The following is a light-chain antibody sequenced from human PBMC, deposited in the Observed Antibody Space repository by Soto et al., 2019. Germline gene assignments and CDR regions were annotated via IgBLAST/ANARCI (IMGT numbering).Light chain of an antibody. CDR2: DSS. CDR3: QQYHNLPWT. Sequence: DIQMTQSPSSLSASVGDRVTITCQASQDVNHYLNWYRQKPGKAPELLIYDSSNLEPGVPSRFSGSGSGTAFTFTITNLQSEDAATYFCQQYHNLPWTFGQGTKVDMK. J-gene: IGKJ1*01. CDR1: QDVNHY. V-gene: IGKV1-33*01.